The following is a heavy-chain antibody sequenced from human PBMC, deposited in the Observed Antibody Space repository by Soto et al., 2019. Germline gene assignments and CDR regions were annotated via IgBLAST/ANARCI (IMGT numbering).Heavy chain of an antibody. CDR3: ARDVVVVPAAGPGNYYYYYGMDV. CDR2: IYYSGST. D-gene: IGHD2-2*01. Sequence: SETLSLTCTVSGVSISSGGYYWSWIRQHPGKGLEWIGYIYYSGSTYYNPSLKSRVTISVDTSKNQFSLKLSSVTAADTAVYYCARDVVVVPAAGPGNYYYYYGMDVWGQGTTVTVSS. CDR1: GVSISSGGYY. V-gene: IGHV4-31*03. J-gene: IGHJ6*02.